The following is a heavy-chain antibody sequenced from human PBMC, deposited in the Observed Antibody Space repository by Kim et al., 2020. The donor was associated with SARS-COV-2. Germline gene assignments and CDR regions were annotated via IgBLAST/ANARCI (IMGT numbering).Heavy chain of an antibody. J-gene: IGHJ3*02. D-gene: IGHD3-9*01. CDR1: GFSFSTYG. V-gene: IGHV3-48*03. Sequence: GGSLRLSCAASGFSFSTYGMRWVRQAPGKGLEWVSYISEGGRGIHYADSVKGRFTISRDNSKKSLFLQMNSLRAEDTAVYYCAREVTVYPDAFDIWGQGTLVTVSS. CDR2: ISEGGRGI. CDR3: AREVTVYPDAFDI.